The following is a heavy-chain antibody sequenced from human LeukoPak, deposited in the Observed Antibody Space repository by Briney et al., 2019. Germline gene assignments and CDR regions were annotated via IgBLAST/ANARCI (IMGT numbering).Heavy chain of an antibody. CDR2: ISGSGGST. V-gene: IGHV3-23*01. CDR3: AKGVNYFVLEY. CDR1: GFTFSNYD. J-gene: IGHJ4*02. Sequence: PGGSLRLSCAASGFTFSNYDMSWVRQAPGKGLEWVSGISGSGGSTYHADSVKGRFTISRDNSKNTLYLQMNSLRAEDTAVYYCAKGVNYFVLEYWGQGTLVTISS. D-gene: IGHD3-10*02.